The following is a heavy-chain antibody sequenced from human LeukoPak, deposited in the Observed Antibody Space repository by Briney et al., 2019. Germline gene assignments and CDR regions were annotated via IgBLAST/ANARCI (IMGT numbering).Heavy chain of an antibody. D-gene: IGHD2-15*01. CDR2: IIPIFGTA. J-gene: IGHJ6*03. CDR3: ASSGTREYCSGGSCYLSYYYMDV. CDR1: GGTFSSYA. Sequence: GSSVKVSCKASGGTFSSYAISWVRQAPGQGLEWMGGIIPIFGTANYAQTFQGRVTITTDESTSTAYMELSSLRSEDTAVYYCASSGTREYCSGGSCYLSYYYMDVWGKGTTVTVSS. V-gene: IGHV1-69*05.